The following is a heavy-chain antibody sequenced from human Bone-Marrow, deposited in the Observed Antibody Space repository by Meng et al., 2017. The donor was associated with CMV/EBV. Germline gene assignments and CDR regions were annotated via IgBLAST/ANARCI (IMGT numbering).Heavy chain of an antibody. CDR2: INPSGGST. CDR3: ASMTFGITGTNRIFDY. V-gene: IGHV1-46*01. CDR1: GYTFTSYY. D-gene: IGHD1-7*01. Sequence: ASVKVSCKASGYTFTSYYMHWVRQAPGQGLEWMGIINPSGGSTSYAQKFQGRVTMTRDTSTSTVYMELSSLRSEDTAVYYCASMTFGITGTNRIFDYWGQGPLVTVSS. J-gene: IGHJ4*02.